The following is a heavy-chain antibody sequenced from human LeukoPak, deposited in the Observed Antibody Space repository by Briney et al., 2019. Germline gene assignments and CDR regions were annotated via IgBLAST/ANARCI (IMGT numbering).Heavy chain of an antibody. D-gene: IGHD6-19*01. CDR1: GFTFSSYA. CDR2: ISGSGGST. CDR3: AKPLSIAVAGKGPMDV. J-gene: IGHJ6*04. V-gene: IGHV3-23*01. Sequence: GGSLRLSCAASGFTFSSYAMSWVCQAPGKGLEWVSVISGSGGSTYYADSVKGRFTISRDNSKNTLYLQMNSLRAEDTAVYYCAKPLSIAVAGKGPMDVWGKGTTVTVSS.